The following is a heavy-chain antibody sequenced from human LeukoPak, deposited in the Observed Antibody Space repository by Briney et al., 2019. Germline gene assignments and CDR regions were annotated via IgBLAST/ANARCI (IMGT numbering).Heavy chain of an antibody. J-gene: IGHJ4*02. D-gene: IGHD2-15*01. CDR3: ARGRLGYCSGGSCYTDWPFDY. Sequence: SETLSLTCTVSGGSISSYYWSWIRQPPGKGLEWIGYIYYSGSTNYNPSLKSRVTISVDTSKNQFSLKLSSVTAADTAVYYWARGRLGYCSGGSCYTDWPFDYWGQGTLVTVSS. CDR2: IYYSGST. CDR1: GGSISSYY. V-gene: IGHV4-59*01.